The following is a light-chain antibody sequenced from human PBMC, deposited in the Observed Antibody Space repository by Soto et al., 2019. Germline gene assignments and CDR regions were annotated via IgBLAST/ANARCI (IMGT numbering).Light chain of an antibody. CDR1: SSNIGSNY. CDR3: SSWGGSLSGYV. V-gene: IGLV1-47*02. J-gene: IGLJ1*01. CDR2: NNN. Sequence: QSVLTQPPSASGTPGQGVTISCSGSSSNIGSNYVYWYQQLPGTAPKLLIYNNNQRPSGVPDRFSASKSGTSASLAIRGLRSDDEADYYCSSWGGSLSGYVFGAGTKVTVL.